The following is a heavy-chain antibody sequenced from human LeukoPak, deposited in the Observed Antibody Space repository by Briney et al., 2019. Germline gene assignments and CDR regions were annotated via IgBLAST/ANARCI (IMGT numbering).Heavy chain of an antibody. V-gene: IGHV4-39*07. Sequence: SETLSLTCTVSGGSISSSSYYWGWIRQPPGKGLEWIGSIYYSGSTYYNPSLKSRVTISVDTSKNQFSLKLSSVTAANTAVYYCARGRPVSPLRYFDWPRFDPWGQGTLVTVSS. CDR3: ARGRPVSPLRYFDWPRFDP. D-gene: IGHD3-9*01. CDR2: IYYSGST. J-gene: IGHJ5*02. CDR1: GGSISSSSYY.